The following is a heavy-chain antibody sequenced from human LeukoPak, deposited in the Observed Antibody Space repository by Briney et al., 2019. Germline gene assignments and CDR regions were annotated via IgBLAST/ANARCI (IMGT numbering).Heavy chain of an antibody. Sequence: PGGFLRLSCAASGFTFSGFAMTWVRQAPGKGLHWVSSIRSGGDSTYYADSVKGRFTISRDNSKNTLYLQMNNLRAEDASIYYCAKSYSDNWYSFDYVGQGTLVTVSS. CDR2: IRSGGDST. CDR3: AKSYSDNWYSFDY. V-gene: IGHV3-23*01. J-gene: IGHJ4*02. D-gene: IGHD1-20*01. CDR1: GFTFSGFA.